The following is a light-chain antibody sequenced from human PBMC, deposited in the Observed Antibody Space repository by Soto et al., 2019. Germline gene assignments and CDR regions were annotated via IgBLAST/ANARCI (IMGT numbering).Light chain of an antibody. CDR2: SNN. V-gene: IGLV1-44*01. CDR1: SFNIGSNT. Sequence: QSVLTQPPSASGTPGQRVTISCSGSSFNIGSNTVNWYQQLPGTAPKLLIYSNNQRPSGVPDRFSGSKSGTSASLAISGLQSEDEAEYYCAAWDDSLNGRWVFGGGTKVTVL. J-gene: IGLJ3*02. CDR3: AAWDDSLNGRWV.